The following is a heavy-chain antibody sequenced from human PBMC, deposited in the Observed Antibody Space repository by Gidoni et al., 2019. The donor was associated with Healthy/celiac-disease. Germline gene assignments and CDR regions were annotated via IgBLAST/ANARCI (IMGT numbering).Heavy chain of an antibody. CDR3: AREAYGLDY. J-gene: IGHJ4*02. CDR2: ISYDGSNK. Sequence: QVQLVASGGGVVQPGRSLRLSCAASGFTFSSYGMHWVRQAPGKGLEWVAVISYDGSNKYYADSVKGRFTISRDNSKNTLYLQMNSLRAEDTAVYYCAREAYGLDYWGQGTLVTVSS. CDR1: GFTFSSYG. V-gene: IGHV3-30*03. D-gene: IGHD4-17*01.